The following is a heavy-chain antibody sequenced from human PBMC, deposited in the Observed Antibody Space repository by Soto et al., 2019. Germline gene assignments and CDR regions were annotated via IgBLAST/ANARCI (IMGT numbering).Heavy chain of an antibody. J-gene: IGHJ3*02. CDR2: IDANSGNT. CDR1: GFTXTISA. Sequence: ASVKVXCKASGFTXTISAMQWVRQDRGQGLEWIGWIDANSGNTNYAQKFQERVTMTRNTSTSTAYMELSSLRSEDTAVYYCAREYSGYDYSAFDIWGQGTMVTVSS. V-gene: IGHV1-58*02. D-gene: IGHD5-12*01. CDR3: AREYSGYDYSAFDI.